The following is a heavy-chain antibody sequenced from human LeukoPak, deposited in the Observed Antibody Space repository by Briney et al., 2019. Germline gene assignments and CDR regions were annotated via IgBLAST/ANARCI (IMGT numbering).Heavy chain of an antibody. CDR1: GGTFSSYA. CDR3: ARGPTAGKRAEYFQH. V-gene: IGHV1-69*06. D-gene: IGHD3-10*01. Sequence: SVKVSCKASGGTFSSYAISWVRQAPGQGLEWMGGIIPIFGTANYAQKFQGRVTITADKSTSTAYMELSSLRSEDTAVYYCARGPTAGKRAEYFQHWGQGTLVTVSS. J-gene: IGHJ1*01. CDR2: IIPIFGTA.